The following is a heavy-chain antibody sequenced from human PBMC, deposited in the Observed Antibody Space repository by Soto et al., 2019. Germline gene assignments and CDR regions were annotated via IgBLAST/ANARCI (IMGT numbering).Heavy chain of an antibody. V-gene: IGHV1-69*13. CDR2: IIPIFGTA. CDR1: GGTFSSYA. J-gene: IGHJ6*02. Sequence: SVKVSCKASGGTFSSYAISWVRQAPGQGLEWMGGIIPIFGTANYAQKFQGRVTITADESTSTAYMELSSLRSEDTAVYYCARGNTIFGVVIQIYYYYYGMDVWGQGTTVTVSS. D-gene: IGHD3-3*01. CDR3: ARGNTIFGVVIQIYYYYYGMDV.